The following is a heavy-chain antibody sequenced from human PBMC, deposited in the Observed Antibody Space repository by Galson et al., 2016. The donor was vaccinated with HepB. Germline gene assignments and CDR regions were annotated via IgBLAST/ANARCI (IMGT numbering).Heavy chain of an antibody. Sequence: SLRLFCAASGFTFSTYAMSWVRQGPGKGLEWVSGVSGSGSSTDYADSVKGRFTISRDNAKNSLYLQMNSLRAEDTAVYYCARDQYDFWSGYYTRGGYYGMDVWGKGTTVTVSS. CDR3: ARDQYDFWSGYYTRGGYYGMDV. D-gene: IGHD3-3*01. V-gene: IGHV3-23*01. CDR2: VSGSGSST. J-gene: IGHJ6*04. CDR1: GFTFSTYA.